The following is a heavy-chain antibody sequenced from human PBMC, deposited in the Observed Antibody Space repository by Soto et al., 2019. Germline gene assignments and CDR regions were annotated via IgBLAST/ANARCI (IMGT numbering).Heavy chain of an antibody. CDR1: GGSISTYY. J-gene: IGHJ3*02. CDR2: VYISGST. V-gene: IGHV4-4*07. Sequence: SETLSLTCTVSGGSISTYYWNWIRQSAGKGLEWIGRVYISGSTNYHPSLKSRVAMSVDTSNNQFSLKVTSVTAADTAMYYGARGGRDGFDIWGQGTMVTLSS. CDR3: ARGGRDGFDI.